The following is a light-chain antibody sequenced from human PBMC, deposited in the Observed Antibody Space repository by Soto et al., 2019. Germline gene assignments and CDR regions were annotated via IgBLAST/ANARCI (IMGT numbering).Light chain of an antibody. J-gene: IGKJ4*01. V-gene: IGKV3-11*01. Sequence: EIELTQSPATLSLSPGERATLSCRASQSVGGRLGWYQQKPRRAPRLLIYDASIRATGIPARFSGSGSGTDFILTISSLEPEDFAVYYCQQRASWPLTFGGGTRVEIK. CDR3: QQRASWPLT. CDR1: QSVGGR. CDR2: DAS.